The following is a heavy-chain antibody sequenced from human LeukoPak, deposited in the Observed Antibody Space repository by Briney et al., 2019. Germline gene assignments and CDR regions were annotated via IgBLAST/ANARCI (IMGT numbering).Heavy chain of an antibody. CDR1: GYTFTSYD. V-gene: IGHV1-8*01. J-gene: IGHJ5*02. D-gene: IGHD5-24*01. CDR2: MNPDSANT. Sequence: ASVKVSCKASGYTFTSYDINWVRQATGQGLEWMGWMNPDSANTGYAQKFQGRVTMTRNTSVSTAYMELSSLRSEDTAVYYCARDPHSVETTTIVEGFNWFDPWGQGTLVTVSS. CDR3: ARDPHSVETTTIVEGFNWFDP.